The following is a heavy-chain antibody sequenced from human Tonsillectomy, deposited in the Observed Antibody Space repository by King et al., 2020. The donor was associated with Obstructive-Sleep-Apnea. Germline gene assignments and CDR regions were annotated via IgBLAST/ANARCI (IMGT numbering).Heavy chain of an antibody. J-gene: IGHJ4*02. CDR1: GFTFSDYG. V-gene: IGHV3-23*04. D-gene: IGHD1-14*01. Sequence: QLVQSGRDLVQPGGSLRLSCAASGFTFSDYGMSWVRQAPGKGLEWVSIISRSGDSTYYAGSVKGRFIISRDNSKSTLYLQMNSLRVEDTAVYYCAKEPEYWGQGTLVTVSS. CDR2: ISRSGDST. CDR3: AKEPEY.